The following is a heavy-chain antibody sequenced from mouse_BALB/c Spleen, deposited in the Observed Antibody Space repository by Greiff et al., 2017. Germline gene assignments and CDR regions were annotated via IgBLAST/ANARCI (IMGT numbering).Heavy chain of an antibody. V-gene: IGHV2-9*02. CDR3: AREYYGRGAFAY. Sequence: VMLVESGPGLVAPSQSLSITCTVSGFSLTSYGVHWVRQPPGKGLEWLGVIWAGGSTNYNSALMSRLSISKDNSKSQVFLKMNSLQTDDTAMYYCAREYYGRGAFAYWGQGTLVTVSA. CDR2: IWAGGST. D-gene: IGHD1-1*01. CDR1: GFSLTSYG. J-gene: IGHJ3*01.